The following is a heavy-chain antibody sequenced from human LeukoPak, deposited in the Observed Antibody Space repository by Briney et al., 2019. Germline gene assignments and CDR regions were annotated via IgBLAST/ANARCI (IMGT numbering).Heavy chain of an antibody. CDR1: GYTFTGYY. CDR3: ARDKHIVVVTAILDYYYYGMDV. CDR2: INPNSGGT. Sequence: ASVKVSCKASGYTFTGYYMHWVRQAPGQGLEWMGWINPNSGGTNYAQKFQGRVTMTRDTSTSTAYMELSRLRSDDTAVYYCARDKHIVVVTAILDYYYYGMDVWGQGTTVTVSS. D-gene: IGHD2-21*02. V-gene: IGHV1-2*02. J-gene: IGHJ6*02.